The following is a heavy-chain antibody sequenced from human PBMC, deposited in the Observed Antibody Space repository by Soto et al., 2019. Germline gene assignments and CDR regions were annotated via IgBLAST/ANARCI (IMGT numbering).Heavy chain of an antibody. D-gene: IGHD2-2*03. CDR3: AKDFLGYCSSTSCYAWDPYFDY. J-gene: IGHJ4*02. V-gene: IGHV3-23*01. Sequence: GGSLRLSCAASGFTFSSYAMSWVRQAPGKGLEWVSAISGSGGSTYYADSVKGRFTISRDNSKNTLYLQMNSLRAEDTAVYYCAKDFLGYCSSTSCYAWDPYFDYWGQGTLVTVSS. CDR2: ISGSGGST. CDR1: GFTFSSYA.